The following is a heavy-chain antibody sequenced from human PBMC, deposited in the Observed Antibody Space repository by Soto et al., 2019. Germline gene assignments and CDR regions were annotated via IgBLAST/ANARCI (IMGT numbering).Heavy chain of an antibody. J-gene: IGHJ6*04. Sequence: QVQLVQSGAEVKKPGSSVKVSCKASGGTFSSYAISWVRQAPGQGLEWMGGIIPIFGTANYAQKFQGRVTITADESTSTASMGLSSLRSGDTAVYYCARSFIRYFASAPGKGGMDVWGKGTTVTVSS. V-gene: IGHV1-69*01. CDR3: ARSFIRYFASAPGKGGMDV. D-gene: IGHD3-9*01. CDR2: IIPIFGTA. CDR1: GGTFSSYA.